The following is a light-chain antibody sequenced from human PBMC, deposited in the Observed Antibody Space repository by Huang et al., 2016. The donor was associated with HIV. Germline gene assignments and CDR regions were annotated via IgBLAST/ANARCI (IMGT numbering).Light chain of an antibody. V-gene: IGKV3-11*01. Sequence: ETVLTQSPATLSFSPGERATLSCRASQSVNRYLAWYQQKPGQTPRLLIYDASNRATGIPARFSGSGSGTDFTLTISSLEPEDFAVYYCQQRKYWPPITFGQGTRLEIK. CDR2: DAS. CDR3: QQRKYWPPIT. J-gene: IGKJ5*01. CDR1: QSVNRY.